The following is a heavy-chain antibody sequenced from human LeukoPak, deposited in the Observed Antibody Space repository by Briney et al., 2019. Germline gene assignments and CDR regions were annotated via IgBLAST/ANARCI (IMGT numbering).Heavy chain of an antibody. CDR3: ARGCSGGGCYWDIYYFDY. D-gene: IGHD2-15*01. J-gene: IGHJ4*02. CDR2: INAGNGNT. CDR1: GYTFTSYA. V-gene: IGHV1-3*01. Sequence: ASVKVSCKASGYTFTSYAMHWVRQAPGQRLEWMGWINAGNGNTKYSQKFQGRVTIARDTSASTAYMELSSLRSEDTAVYYCARGCSGGGCYWDIYYFDYWGQGTLVTVSS.